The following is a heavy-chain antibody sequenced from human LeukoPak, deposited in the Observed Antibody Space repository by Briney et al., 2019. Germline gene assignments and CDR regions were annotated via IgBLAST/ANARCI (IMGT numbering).Heavy chain of an antibody. CDR2: IYHSGST. D-gene: IGHD3-3*01. CDR1: GGSIKSNNW. V-gene: IGHV4-4*02. J-gene: IGHJ4*02. CDR3: ARHSARLRFLEWLPDFDY. Sequence: PSETLSLTCAVSGGSIKSNNWWSWVRQPPGKGLEWIGEIYHSGSTNYNPSLESRVTISVDTSKNQFSLKLSSVTAADTAVYYCARHSARLRFLEWLPDFDYWGQGTLVTVSS.